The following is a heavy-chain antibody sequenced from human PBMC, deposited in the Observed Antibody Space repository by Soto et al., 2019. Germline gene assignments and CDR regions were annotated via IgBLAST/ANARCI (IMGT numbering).Heavy chain of an antibody. Sequence: EVQLVESGGGLVQPGGSLRLSCAASGFTFSNYWMDWVRQAPGKGLVWVSRIKRDGSSISYADSVKGRVTISRDNAKNTLYLKMISLRAEDTAVYYCARDGGRGGDLDYWGQGTLVTVSS. CDR1: GFTFSNYW. CDR3: ARDGGRGGDLDY. CDR2: IKRDGSSI. D-gene: IGHD2-21*02. J-gene: IGHJ4*02. V-gene: IGHV3-74*01.